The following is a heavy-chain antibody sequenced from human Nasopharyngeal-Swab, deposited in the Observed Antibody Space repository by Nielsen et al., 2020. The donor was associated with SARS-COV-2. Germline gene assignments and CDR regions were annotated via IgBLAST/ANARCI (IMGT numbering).Heavy chain of an antibody. CDR3: ARVYSTTAHYYYGMDV. D-gene: IGHD2-2*01. V-gene: IGHV4-59*01. J-gene: IGHJ6*02. CDR1: GGSISSYY. CDR2: IYYSGST. Sequence: SETLSLTCTVSGGSISSYYWSWIRQPPGNGLEWIGYIYYSGSTNYNPSLKSRVTISVDTSKNQFSLKLSSVTAADTAVYYCARVYSTTAHYYYGMDVWGQGTTVTVSS.